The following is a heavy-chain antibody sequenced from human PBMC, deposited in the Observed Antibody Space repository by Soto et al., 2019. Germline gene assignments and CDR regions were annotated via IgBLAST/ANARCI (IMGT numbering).Heavy chain of an antibody. J-gene: IGHJ6*02. V-gene: IGHV3-48*02. D-gene: IGHD6-6*01. Sequence: GGSLRLSCAASGFTFSSYSMNWVRQAPGKGLEWVSYISSSSSTIYYADSVKGRFTISRDNAKSSLYLQMNSLRDEDTAVYYCARPEYSSSSYGMDVWGQGTTVTVS. CDR2: ISSSSSTI. CDR1: GFTFSSYS. CDR3: ARPEYSSSSYGMDV.